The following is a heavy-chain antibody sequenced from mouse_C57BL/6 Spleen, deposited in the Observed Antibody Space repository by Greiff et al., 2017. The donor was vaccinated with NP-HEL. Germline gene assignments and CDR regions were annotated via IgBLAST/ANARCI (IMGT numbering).Heavy chain of an antibody. D-gene: IGHD1-1*01. J-gene: IGHJ4*01. V-gene: IGHV1-55*01. CDR3: ARGYYGSRGYAMDY. CDR2: IYPGSGST. Sequence: QVQLKQSGAELVKPGASVKMSCKASGYTFTSYWITWVKQRPGQGLEWIGDIYPGSGSTNYNEKFKSKATLTVDTSSSTAYMQLSSLTSEDSAVYYCARGYYGSRGYAMDYWGQGTSVTVSS. CDR1: GYTFTSYW.